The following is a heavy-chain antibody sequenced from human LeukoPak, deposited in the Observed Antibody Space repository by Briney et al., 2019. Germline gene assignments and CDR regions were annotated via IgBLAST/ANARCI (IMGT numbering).Heavy chain of an antibody. CDR3: ARAMIGRGYSSSWTPNDAFDI. CDR1: GFTFSSYA. Sequence: SGGSLRLSCAASGFTFSSYAMRWVRQAPGKGLEYVSAISSNGGSTYYANSVKGRFTISRDNSKNTLYLQMGSLRAEDMAVYYCARAMIGRGYSSSWTPNDAFDIWGQGTMVTVSS. CDR2: ISSNGGST. D-gene: IGHD6-13*01. V-gene: IGHV3-64*01. J-gene: IGHJ3*02.